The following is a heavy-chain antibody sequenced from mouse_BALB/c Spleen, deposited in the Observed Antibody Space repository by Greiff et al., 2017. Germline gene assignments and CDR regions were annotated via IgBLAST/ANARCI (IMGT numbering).Heavy chain of an antibody. CDR3: AREDYGEGAMDY. D-gene: IGHD1-1*01. J-gene: IGHJ4*01. CDR1: GFTFSSYT. V-gene: IGHV5-12-2*01. CDR2: ISNGGGST. Sequence: EVHLVESGGGLVQPGGSLKLSCAASGFTFSSYTMSWVRQTPEKRLEWVAYISNGGGSTYYPDTVKGRFTISRDNAKNTLYLQMSSLKSEDTAMYYCAREDYGEGAMDYWGQGTSVTVSS.